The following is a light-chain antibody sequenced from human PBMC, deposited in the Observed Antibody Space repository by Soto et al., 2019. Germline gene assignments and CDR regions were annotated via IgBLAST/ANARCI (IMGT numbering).Light chain of an antibody. Sequence: QLVLTQSPSASASLGASVKLTCTLSSGHSNYAIAWHQQQSEKGPRYLMKLNSDGSHSKWDGIPDRFSGSSSGAERYLTISSLHSEDEADYYCQTWGSGIVVFGGGTKLTVL. CDR3: QTWGSGIVV. J-gene: IGLJ2*01. V-gene: IGLV4-69*01. CDR1: SGHSNYA. CDR2: LNSDGSH.